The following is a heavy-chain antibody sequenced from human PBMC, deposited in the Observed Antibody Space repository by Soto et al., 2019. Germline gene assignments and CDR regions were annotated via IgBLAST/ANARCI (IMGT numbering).Heavy chain of an antibody. V-gene: IGHV3-53*04. CDR3: ARDLGGWPDYYYIDV. CDR1: GFTVSSNY. J-gene: IGHJ6*03. D-gene: IGHD6-19*01. CDR2: IYSGGST. Sequence: EVQLVESGGGLVQPGGSLRLSCAASGFTVSSNYMSWVRQAPGKGLEWVAVIYSGGSTYYADYVKGRFTISGHNSKNTLHLQMNSLRAEDTAVYYCARDLGGWPDYYYIDVWGKGTTVTASS.